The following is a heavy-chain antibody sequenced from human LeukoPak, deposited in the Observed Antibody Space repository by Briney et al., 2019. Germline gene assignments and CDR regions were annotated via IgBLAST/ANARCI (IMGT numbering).Heavy chain of an antibody. CDR2: IYISGNT. Sequence: PSETLSLTCTVSGGSISDFYWSWIRQPAGKGLEWIGRIYISGNTNYNPSLKSRVTMSLDTSKNHFSLRLRSVTAAGTAVYYCARNAGDYWGQGTLVIVSS. V-gene: IGHV4-4*07. CDR1: GGSISDFY. J-gene: IGHJ4*02. D-gene: IGHD1-1*01. CDR3: ARNAGDY.